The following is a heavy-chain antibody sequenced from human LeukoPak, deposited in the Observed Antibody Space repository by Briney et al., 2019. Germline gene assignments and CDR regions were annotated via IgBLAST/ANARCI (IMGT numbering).Heavy chain of an antibody. CDR1: GFTFSSYW. D-gene: IGHD3-3*02. V-gene: IGHV3-23*01. CDR2: IIPSGHTT. Sequence: GGSLRLSCAASGFTFSSYWMSWVRQAPGKGLEWVSGIIPSGHTTHYADSVRGRFTISRDNSRNTVYLQMNSLRAEDTAVYYCAKDDRWLQFCCWGQGTLVTVSS. CDR3: AKDDRWLQFCC. J-gene: IGHJ4*02.